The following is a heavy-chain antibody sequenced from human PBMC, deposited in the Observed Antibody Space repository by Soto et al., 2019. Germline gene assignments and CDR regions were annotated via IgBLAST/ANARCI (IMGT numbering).Heavy chain of an antibody. Sequence: GGSLRLSCAASGFNFDNYYMAWVRQAPGKGLEWVANIKQDGSGSNYVDSLKGRFTISRDNAKNSLYLQMNNLSAEDSGVYFCARDTTGILDYWGQGTLVTVSS. CDR2: IKQDGSGS. CDR1: GFNFDNYY. V-gene: IGHV3-7*01. J-gene: IGHJ4*02. D-gene: IGHD1-1*01. CDR3: ARDTTGILDY.